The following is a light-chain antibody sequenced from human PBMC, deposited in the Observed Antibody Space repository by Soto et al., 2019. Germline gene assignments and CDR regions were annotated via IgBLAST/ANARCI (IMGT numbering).Light chain of an antibody. CDR1: QSVSSN. J-gene: IGKJ2*01. V-gene: IGKV3-15*01. CDR2: GAS. Sequence: EIVMAQSPATLSVSPGERATLSCRASQSVSSNLAWYQQKRGQAPRLLIYGASSRATGIPARFSGSGSGTEFTLTIGSLQSDDFAAYYCQQYNSWPRTLGQGTKVDIK. CDR3: QQYNSWPRT.